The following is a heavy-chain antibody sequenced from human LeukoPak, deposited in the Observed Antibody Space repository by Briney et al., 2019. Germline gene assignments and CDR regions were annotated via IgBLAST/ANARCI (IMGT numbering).Heavy chain of an antibody. CDR3: ASGQNWNYGEADY. V-gene: IGHV1-69*13. Sequence: SVKVSCKASGGTFSSYAISWVRQAPGQGLEWMGGIIPIFGTANYAQKFQGRVTITADESASTAYMELSSLRSEDTAVYYCASGQNWNYGEADYWGQGTLVTVSS. D-gene: IGHD1-7*01. CDR2: IIPIFGTA. J-gene: IGHJ4*02. CDR1: GGTFSSYA.